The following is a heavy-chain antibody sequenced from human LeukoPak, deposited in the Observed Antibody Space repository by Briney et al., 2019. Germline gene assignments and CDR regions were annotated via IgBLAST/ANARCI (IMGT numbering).Heavy chain of an antibody. CDR2: INHSGST. CDR3: ARSLSTAGIDY. Sequence: PSETLSLTCAVYGGSFSGYYWSWIRQPPGKGLEWIGEINHSGSTNYNPSLKSRVTISVDTSKNQFSLNLRSVTAADTAMYFCARSLSTAGIDYWGQGTLVTVSS. J-gene: IGHJ4*02. CDR1: GGSFSGYY. V-gene: IGHV4-34*01. D-gene: IGHD2-2*01.